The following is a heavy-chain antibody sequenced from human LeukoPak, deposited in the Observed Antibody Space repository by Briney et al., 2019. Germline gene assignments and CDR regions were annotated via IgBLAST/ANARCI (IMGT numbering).Heavy chain of an antibody. V-gene: IGHV3-30*19. CDR3: ARDRRQWLVLLYFQH. D-gene: IGHD6-19*01. J-gene: IGHJ1*01. Sequence: GRSLRLSCAASGFTFSSYGMHWVRQAPGKGLEWVAVISYDGSNKYYADSVKGRFTISRDNSKNTLYLQMNSLRAEDTAVYYCARDRRQWLVLLYFQHWGQGTLVTVSS. CDR1: GFTFSSYG. CDR2: ISYDGSNK.